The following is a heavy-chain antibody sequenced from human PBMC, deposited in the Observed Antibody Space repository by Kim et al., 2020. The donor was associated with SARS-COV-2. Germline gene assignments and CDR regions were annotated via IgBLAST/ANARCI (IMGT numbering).Heavy chain of an antibody. D-gene: IGHD3-22*01. Sequence: GGSLRLSCAAYGFTFSSYSMNWVRQAPGKGLEWVSSISSSSSYIYYADSVKGRFTISRDNAKNSLYLQMNSLRAEDTAVYYCARAQYYYDSSGYYPTSNWGQGTLVTVSS. J-gene: IGHJ4*02. CDR3: ARAQYYYDSSGYYPTSN. CDR1: GFTFSSYS. CDR2: ISSSSSYI. V-gene: IGHV3-21*01.